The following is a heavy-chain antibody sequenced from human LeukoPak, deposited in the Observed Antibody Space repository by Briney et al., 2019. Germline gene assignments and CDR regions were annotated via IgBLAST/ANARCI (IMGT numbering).Heavy chain of an antibody. CDR2: IYGGGST. CDR1: GFTVSSNY. J-gene: IGHJ6*03. CDR3: ARAGDGYCSSTSCYLYYYYYMDV. D-gene: IGHD2-2*01. V-gene: IGHV3-53*01. Sequence: PGGSLRLSCAASGFTVSSNYMSWVRQAPGKGLEWVSVIYGGGSTYYADSVKGRFTISRDNSKNTLYLQMNSLRAEDTAVYYCARAGDGYCSSTSCYLYYYYYMDVWGKGTTVTVSS.